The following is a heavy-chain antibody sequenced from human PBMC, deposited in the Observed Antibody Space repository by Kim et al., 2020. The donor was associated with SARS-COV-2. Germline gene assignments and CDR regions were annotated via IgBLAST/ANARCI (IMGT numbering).Heavy chain of an antibody. J-gene: IGHJ4*02. Sequence: SVKVSCKASGYTFTSYSISWVRQAPGKGLEWMGGINPDLGVTNYAQKFQGRVTITADKSTSTAYMELSSLRSEDTAVYYCARVGPPDYCDSSGYPIFDYWGQGTLVTVSS. CDR2: INPDLGVT. CDR3: ARVGPPDYCDSSGYPIFDY. D-gene: IGHD3-22*01. V-gene: IGHV1-69*10. CDR1: GYTFTSYS.